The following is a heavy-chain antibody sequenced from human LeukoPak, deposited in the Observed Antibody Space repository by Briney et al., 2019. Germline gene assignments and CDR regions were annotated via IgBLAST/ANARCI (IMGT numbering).Heavy chain of an antibody. CDR1: GGSVSGYY. J-gene: IGHJ6*03. V-gene: IGHV4-34*01. D-gene: IGHD2-15*01. Sequence: PSETLSLTCAVYGGSVSGYYWSWIRQPPGKGLEWIGEINHSGSTNYNPSLKSRVTISVDTSKNQFSLKLSSVTAADTAVYYCARVSFFRWAATRPSYYYYYMDVWGKGTTVTISS. CDR2: INHSGST. CDR3: ARVSFFRWAATRPSYYYYYMDV.